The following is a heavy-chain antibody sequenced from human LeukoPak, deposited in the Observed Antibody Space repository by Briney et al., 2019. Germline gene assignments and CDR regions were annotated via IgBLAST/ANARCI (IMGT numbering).Heavy chain of an antibody. J-gene: IGHJ6*02. Sequence: SETLSLTCSVSGGSINTTYWSWIRQPPGKGLEWIGNIHYSGSTNYNPSLKSRVTISVDTSKNQFSLKLSSVTAADTAVYYCAREGYYYGMDVWGQGTTVTVSS. CDR1: GGSINTTY. V-gene: IGHV4-59*01. CDR2: IHYSGST. CDR3: AREGYYYGMDV.